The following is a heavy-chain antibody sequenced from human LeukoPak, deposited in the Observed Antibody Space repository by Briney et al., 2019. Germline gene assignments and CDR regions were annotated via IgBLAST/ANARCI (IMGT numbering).Heavy chain of an antibody. CDR2: IYTSGTT. V-gene: IGHV4-4*07. Sequence: SETLSLTCTVSGGSFSTYYWSWIRQPAGKGLEWIGHIYTSGTTNYNPSLKSRVTMSIDTSKNQFSLKLSSVTAADTAIYYCARDARYYYGSRTYFFFEYWGQGTLLTVSS. CDR1: GGSFSTYY. D-gene: IGHD3-10*01. CDR3: ARDARYYYGSRTYFFFEY. J-gene: IGHJ4*02.